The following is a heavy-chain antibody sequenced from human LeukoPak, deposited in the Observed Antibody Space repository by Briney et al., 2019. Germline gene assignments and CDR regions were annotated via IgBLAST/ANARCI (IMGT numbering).Heavy chain of an antibody. Sequence: ASVKVSCKASGYTFTSYGISWVRQAPGQGLEWMGWISAYNGNTNYAQKLRGRVTMTTDTSTSTAYMELRSLRSDDTAVYYCARDGPPMVRGVITAFDIWGQGTMVTVSS. J-gene: IGHJ3*02. CDR3: ARDGPPMVRGVITAFDI. CDR1: GYTFTSYG. D-gene: IGHD3-10*01. V-gene: IGHV1-18*04. CDR2: ISAYNGNT.